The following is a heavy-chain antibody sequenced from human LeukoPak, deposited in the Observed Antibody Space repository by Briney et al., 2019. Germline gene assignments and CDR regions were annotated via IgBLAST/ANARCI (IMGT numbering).Heavy chain of an antibody. J-gene: IGHJ4*02. Sequence: SETLSLTCTVSGGSISSYYWSWIRQPAGKGLEWIGRIYTSGSTHYNPSLKSRVTMSVDTSKNEFSLKLSSVTAADTAVYYCAREPTRGNFDYWGQGTLVTVSS. D-gene: IGHD1-26*01. CDR2: IYTSGST. V-gene: IGHV4-4*07. CDR1: GGSISSYY. CDR3: AREPTRGNFDY.